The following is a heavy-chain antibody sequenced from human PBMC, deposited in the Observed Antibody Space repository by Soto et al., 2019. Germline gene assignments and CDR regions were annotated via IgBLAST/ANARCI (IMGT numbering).Heavy chain of an antibody. CDR3: ARTHMRLVIKNHYAFDV. CDR2: IYHSGST. V-gene: IGHV4-4*02. Sequence: SDTLSLTCAVSSGSISSSNWSSWVRQPPGKGLEWIGEIYHSGSTNYNPSLKSRVTISVDKSKNQFSLKLRSVTAADTAVYYCARTHMRLVIKNHYAFDVWGQGTMVSVS. D-gene: IGHD3-9*01. J-gene: IGHJ3*01. CDR1: SGSISSSNW.